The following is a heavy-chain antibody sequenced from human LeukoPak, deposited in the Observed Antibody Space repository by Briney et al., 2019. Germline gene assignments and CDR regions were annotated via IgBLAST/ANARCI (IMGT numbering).Heavy chain of an antibody. CDR3: AGEEVGTVSAFNI. Sequence: GGSLRLSCTASGFTFSDYYMSWIRQAPGKGLEWIAYISSRGDTIYYADSVKGRFAISRGSAMNSIYLQMNRLKVEDTALYYCAGEEVGTVSAFNIWGRGTTVTVSS. CDR2: ISSRGDTI. V-gene: IGHV3-11*01. D-gene: IGHD1-26*01. CDR1: GFTFSDYY. J-gene: IGHJ3*02.